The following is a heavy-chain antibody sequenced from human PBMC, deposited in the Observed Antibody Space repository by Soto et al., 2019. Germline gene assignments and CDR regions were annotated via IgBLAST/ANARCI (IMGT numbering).Heavy chain of an antibody. V-gene: IGHV3-48*02. CDR3: ATGYCRSDNCHFTH. J-gene: IGHJ4*02. D-gene: IGHD2-2*03. CDR1: GFNFHTYT. Sequence: DVQLVESGGGLVKPGGSLRLCCAASGFNFHTYTMTWVRQAPGKGLEWVSYISGTSETIFYADSVKGRFTISRDNSKNSLYLQLNTLRDEEMAVYYCATGYCRSDNCHFTHWGQGTLVTVSS. CDR2: ISGTSETI.